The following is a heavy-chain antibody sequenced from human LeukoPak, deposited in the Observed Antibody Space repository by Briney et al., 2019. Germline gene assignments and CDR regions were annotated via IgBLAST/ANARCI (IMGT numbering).Heavy chain of an antibody. Sequence: SETLSLTCTVSGGSISSYYWSWIRQPAGKGLEWIGRIYTSGSTYYNPSLKSRVTISVDTSKNQFSLKLSSVTAADTAVYYCARGMGGSSWFTYGYYYYYMDVWGKGTTVTVSS. V-gene: IGHV4-4*07. D-gene: IGHD6-13*01. J-gene: IGHJ6*03. CDR1: GGSISSYY. CDR3: ARGMGGSSWFTYGYYYYYMDV. CDR2: IYTSGST.